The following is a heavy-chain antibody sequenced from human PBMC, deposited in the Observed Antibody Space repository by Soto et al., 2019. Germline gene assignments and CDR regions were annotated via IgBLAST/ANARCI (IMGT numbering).Heavy chain of an antibody. CDR1: GFTFSSYA. D-gene: IGHD2-8*01. J-gene: IGHJ4*02. CDR2: ISYDGSNK. V-gene: IGHV3-30-3*01. Sequence: PGGTLRLSCAASGFTFSSYAMHWVRQAPGKGLEWVAVISYDGSNKYYADSVKGRFTISRDNSKNTLYPQMNSLRAEDTAVYYCARDQGMVPILRFAYWGQGSLVTVSS. CDR3: ARDQGMVPILRFAY.